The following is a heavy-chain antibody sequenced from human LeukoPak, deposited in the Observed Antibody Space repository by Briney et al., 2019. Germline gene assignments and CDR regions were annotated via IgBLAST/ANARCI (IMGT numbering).Heavy chain of an antibody. J-gene: IGHJ6*02. V-gene: IGHV4-31*03. CDR3: ARDHFEWYNNSNYFYYGMDV. D-gene: IGHD1-14*01. CDR1: GGSISSGSYY. Sequence: SETLSLTCTVSGGSISSGSYYWSWIRQHPGKGLEWIGYIYYSGSTYYNPSLKSRVTISVDTSKNQFSLKLSSVTAADTAVYYCARDHFEWYNNSNYFYYGMDVWGQGTTVTVSS. CDR2: IYYSGST.